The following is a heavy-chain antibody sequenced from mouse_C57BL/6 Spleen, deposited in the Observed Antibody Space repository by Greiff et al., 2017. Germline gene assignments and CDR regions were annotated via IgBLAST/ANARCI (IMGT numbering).Heavy chain of an antibody. CDR3: AITFCYGSSWYMDY. J-gene: IGHJ4*01. V-gene: IGHV1-74*01. Sequence: QVQLQQSGAELVKPGASVKVSCKASGYTFTSYWMHWVKQRPGQGLEWIGRIHPSVSDTNYNQKFKGKATLTVDKSSSTAYMQLSSLPSEDSAVYYCAITFCYGSSWYMDYWGQGTSVTVSS. CDR2: IHPSVSDT. CDR1: GYTFTSYW. D-gene: IGHD1-1*01.